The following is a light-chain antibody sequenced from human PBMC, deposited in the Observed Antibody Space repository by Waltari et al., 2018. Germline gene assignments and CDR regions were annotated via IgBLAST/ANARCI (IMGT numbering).Light chain of an antibody. Sequence: QSALTQPASVSGSPGQSITISCTATSSDVGGYNYVSWYPLPQGKVPKLMIYEVTNRPSGVSDRFSCSKSGNTASLTISGLQAEDEADYYCSSYRSSTTLKYVFVTGTKVTVL. J-gene: IGLJ1*01. CDR2: EVT. CDR3: SSYRSSTTLKYV. CDR1: SSDVGGYNY. V-gene: IGLV2-14*01.